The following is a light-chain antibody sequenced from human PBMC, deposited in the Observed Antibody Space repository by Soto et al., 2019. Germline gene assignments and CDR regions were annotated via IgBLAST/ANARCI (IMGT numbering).Light chain of an antibody. V-gene: IGKV1-5*03. CDR3: VQDSNYPLT. Sequence: DIQMTQSPSTLSASVGDRVTITCRASQSISSWLAWYQQKPGKAPNLLIFKASTLDSGVPSRFSGSGYGSDFSLTISSLQPEDSATYYCVQDSNYPLTFGGGTKVDIK. J-gene: IGKJ4*01. CDR1: QSISSW. CDR2: KAS.